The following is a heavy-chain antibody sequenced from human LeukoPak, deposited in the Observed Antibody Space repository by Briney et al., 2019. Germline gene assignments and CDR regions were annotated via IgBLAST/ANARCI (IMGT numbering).Heavy chain of an antibody. CDR2: ISWNSGTI. J-gene: IGHJ3*02. V-gene: IGHV3-9*01. CDR1: GFTFDDYA. Sequence: GGSLRLSCAASGFTFDDYAMHWVRHAPGKGLEWVSGISWNSGTIGYADSVKGRFTISRDNAKNSLYLQMNSLRGEDTALYYCAKESRQQLDDAFDIWGQGTMVTVSS. D-gene: IGHD6-13*01. CDR3: AKESRQQLDDAFDI.